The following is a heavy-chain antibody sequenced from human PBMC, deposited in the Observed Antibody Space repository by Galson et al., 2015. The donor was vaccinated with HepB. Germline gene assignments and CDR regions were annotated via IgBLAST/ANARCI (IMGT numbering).Heavy chain of an antibody. CDR1: GFTFSSYG. CDR2: ISYDGSNK. CDR3: AKEGRVVAATQGIPWFDP. D-gene: IGHD2-15*01. Sequence: SLRLSCAASGFTFSSYGMHWVRQAPGKGLEWVAVISYDGSNKYYADSVKGRFTFSRDNSKNTLYLQMNSLRAEDTAVYYCAKEGRVVAATQGIPWFDPWGQGTLVTVSS. J-gene: IGHJ5*02. V-gene: IGHV3-30*18.